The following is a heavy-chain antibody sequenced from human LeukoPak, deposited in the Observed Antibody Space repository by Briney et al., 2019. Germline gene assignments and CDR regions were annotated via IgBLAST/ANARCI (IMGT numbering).Heavy chain of an antibody. CDR1: GFTVSSNY. Sequence: GGSLRLSCAASGFTVSSNYMSWVRQAPGKGLEWVSVIYSGGSTYYADSVKGRFTISRHNSKNTLYLQMNSPRAEDTAVYYCARGNRRVYYYGMDVWGQGTTVTVSS. J-gene: IGHJ6*02. V-gene: IGHV3-53*04. CDR3: ARGNRRVYYYGMDV. CDR2: IYSGGST.